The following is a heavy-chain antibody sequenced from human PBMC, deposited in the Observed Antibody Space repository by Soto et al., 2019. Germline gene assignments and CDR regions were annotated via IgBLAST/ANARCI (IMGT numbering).Heavy chain of an antibody. D-gene: IGHD5-12*01. V-gene: IGHV1-3*01. J-gene: IGHJ5*02. CDR3: ARALELEMATNWFDT. CDR1: GYTFTSYA. Sequence: AASVKVSCKASGYTFTSYAMHWVRQAPGQRLEWMGWINAGNGNTKYSQKFQGRVTITRDTTASTAYMELSSLRSEDTAVYYCARALELEMATNWFDTWGQGTLVTVSS. CDR2: INAGNGNT.